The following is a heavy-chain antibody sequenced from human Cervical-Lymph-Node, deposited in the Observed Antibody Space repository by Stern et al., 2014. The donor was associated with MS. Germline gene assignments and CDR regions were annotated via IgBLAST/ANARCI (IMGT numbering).Heavy chain of an antibody. CDR3: ARGGLYERGGYYDSLDF. CDR2: KNPDGGTT. V-gene: IGHV1-8*01. D-gene: IGHD3-22*01. CDR1: GYTFRNHD. J-gene: IGHJ3*01. Sequence: VQLVQSGAEVKKPGASVKVSCKASGYTFRNHDINWVRQAPGQGLEWMGWKNPDGGTTGYGQRFQGRVTMTRDLSTDTAYMELSRLTSEDTAIYYCARGGLYERGGYYDSLDFWGHGTMVTVSS.